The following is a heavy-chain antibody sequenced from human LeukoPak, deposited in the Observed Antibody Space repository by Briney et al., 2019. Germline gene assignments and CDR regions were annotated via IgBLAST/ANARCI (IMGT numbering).Heavy chain of an antibody. CDR1: GFTFSSYW. D-gene: IGHD5-18*01. CDR3: AREAAKDTAMVTYAEYFDL. CDR2: IKQDGSEK. V-gene: IGHV3-7*03. Sequence: GGPLRLSCAASGFTFSSYWMSWARQAPGKGLEWVANIKQDGSEKYYVDSVKGRFTISRDNAKNSLYLQMNSLRAEDTAVYYCAREAAKDTAMVTYAEYFDLWGRGTLVTVSS. J-gene: IGHJ2*01.